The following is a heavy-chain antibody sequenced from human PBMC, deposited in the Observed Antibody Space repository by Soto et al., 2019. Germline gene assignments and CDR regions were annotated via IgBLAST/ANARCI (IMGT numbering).Heavy chain of an antibody. CDR1: GFTLSSHH. CDR3: AKEKISTSCCNWFDP. J-gene: IGHJ5*02. Sequence: GGSLRLSCVASGFTLSSHHMTWVRQPPGRGPEWVSTIYPAGNTFYADSVKGRFTISRDTSKNMLYLQMNNLRAEDTAVYYCAKEKISTSCCNWFDPWGQGTLVTVSS. D-gene: IGHD2-2*01. CDR2: IYPAGNT. V-gene: IGHV3-53*01.